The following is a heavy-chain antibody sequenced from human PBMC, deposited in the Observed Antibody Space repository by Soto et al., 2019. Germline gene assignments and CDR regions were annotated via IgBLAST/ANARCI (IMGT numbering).Heavy chain of an antibody. CDR3: ATRQWVGYYGMDV. Sequence: ASVKVSCKASGYTFTSYGISWVRQAPGQGLEWMGWISAYNGNTNYAQKLQGRVTMTTDTTTSTAYMELRSLRSDDTAVYYCATRQWVGYYGMDVWGQGTTVTVSS. D-gene: IGHD6-19*01. CDR2: ISAYNGNT. CDR1: GYTFTSYG. J-gene: IGHJ6*02. V-gene: IGHV1-18*01.